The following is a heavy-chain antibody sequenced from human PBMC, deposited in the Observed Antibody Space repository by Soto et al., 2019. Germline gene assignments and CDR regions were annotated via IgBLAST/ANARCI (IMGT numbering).Heavy chain of an antibody. J-gene: IGHJ4*02. D-gene: IGHD3-10*01. V-gene: IGHV3-20*04. CDR3: ASEAAAGSYYDPFDF. CDR1: GFSFEDYG. CDR2: INWNGDRT. Sequence: PGGSLRLSCAASGFSFEDYGMSWVRQVPGKGLEWVSNINWNGDRTGYADSVKGRFTISRDNAKNSLFLQMKSLRPEDTALYYCASEAAAGSYYDPFDFWGRGTLVIGSS.